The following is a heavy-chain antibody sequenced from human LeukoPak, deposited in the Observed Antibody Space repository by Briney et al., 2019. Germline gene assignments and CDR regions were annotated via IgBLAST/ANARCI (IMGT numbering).Heavy chain of an antibody. J-gene: IGHJ1*01. Sequence: SETLSLTCTVSGGSITSYYWSWIRQPAGKGLEWIGRIYTSGSTNYNPSLKSRVTMSVDTSKNQFSLKLSSVTAADTAVYYCARDEMDRYCSSTSCPRYFQHWGQGTLVTVSS. V-gene: IGHV4-4*07. CDR2: IYTSGST. CDR3: ARDEMDRYCSSTSCPRYFQH. CDR1: GGSITSYY. D-gene: IGHD2-2*01.